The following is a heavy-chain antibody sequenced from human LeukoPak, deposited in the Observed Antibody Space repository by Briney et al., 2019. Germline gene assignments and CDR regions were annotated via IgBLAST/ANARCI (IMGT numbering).Heavy chain of an antibody. D-gene: IGHD3-22*01. J-gene: IGHJ4*02. Sequence: ASVKVSCKASGYTFTGYYMHWVRQAPGQGLEWMGWINPNSGGTNYAQKFQGRVTMTRDTSISTAYMELSRLRSDDTAVYYCATSHDSSGYYPPWGFDYWGQGTLVTVSS. CDR1: GYTFTGYY. CDR3: ATSHDSSGYYPPWGFDY. V-gene: IGHV1-2*02. CDR2: INPNSGGT.